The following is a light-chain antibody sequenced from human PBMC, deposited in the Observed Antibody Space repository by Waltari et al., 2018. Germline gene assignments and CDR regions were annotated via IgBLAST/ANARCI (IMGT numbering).Light chain of an antibody. Sequence: DIQLTQSPSSLSASVGDRVTITCRASQNIRNDLNWYQQKPGKALKLLIYTASTLQSGVPSRFSGIGSGSDFTLTINGLQPEDFATYYCQHTYRAPLTFGGGTMVEIE. V-gene: IGKV1-39*01. J-gene: IGKJ4*01. CDR1: QNIRND. CDR3: QHTYRAPLT. CDR2: TAS.